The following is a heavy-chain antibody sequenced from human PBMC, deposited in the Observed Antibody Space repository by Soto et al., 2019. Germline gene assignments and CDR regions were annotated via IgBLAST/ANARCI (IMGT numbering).Heavy chain of an antibody. Sequence: ASVKVSCKASGYTFTGYYMHWLRQAPGKGLEWMGWINPNSGGTNYAQKFQGWVTMTRDTSISTAYMELSRLRSDDTAVYYCVRAPPYYYDSSGYLVLFDYWGQGTLVTVSS. V-gene: IGHV1-2*04. CDR2: INPNSGGT. CDR1: GYTFTGYY. J-gene: IGHJ4*02. D-gene: IGHD3-22*01. CDR3: VRAPPYYYDSSGYLVLFDY.